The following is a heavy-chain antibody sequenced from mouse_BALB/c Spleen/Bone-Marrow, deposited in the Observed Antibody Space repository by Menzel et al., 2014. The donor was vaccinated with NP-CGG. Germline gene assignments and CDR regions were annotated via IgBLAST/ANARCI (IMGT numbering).Heavy chain of an antibody. J-gene: IGHJ3*01. CDR3: AKNYYYGYVAY. CDR1: GFDFSRYW. CDR2: INPASSTI. D-gene: IGHD1-2*01. Sequence: DVMLVESGGGLVQPGGSLKLSCAASGFDFSRYWMTWVRRAPGKGLEWIGEINPASSTINYTPSLKDKFIISRDNAKNTLYLQMSKVRSEDTALYYCAKNYYYGYVAYWGQGTLVTVSA. V-gene: IGHV4-1*02.